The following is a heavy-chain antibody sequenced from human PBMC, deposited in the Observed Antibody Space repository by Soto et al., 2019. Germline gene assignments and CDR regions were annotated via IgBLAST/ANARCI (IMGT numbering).Heavy chain of an antibody. J-gene: IGHJ5*01. D-gene: IGHD3-22*01. V-gene: IGHV3-9*01. Sequence: EVQLMDSGGGLVQPGRSLTLSCVGSGFTFDEYAIHWVRQAPGKGLEWVSGISWNSRTIVYGDSVKGRFTISRDNAKNSVFLQMNSLRPEDTAIYYCVKAAHSSGWYRPNSLDPWGQGTTVTVSS. CDR2: ISWNSRTI. CDR3: VKAAHSSGWYRPNSLDP. CDR1: GFTFDEYA.